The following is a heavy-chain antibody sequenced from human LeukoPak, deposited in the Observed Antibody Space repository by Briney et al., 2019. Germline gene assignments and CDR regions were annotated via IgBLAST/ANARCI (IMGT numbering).Heavy chain of an antibody. Sequence: GGSLRLSCAVSGITFKTYWMSWVRQAPRKGLEWVANIKQDGSDKYYVDSVKGRFTISRDNARNSLYLQMNSLRAEDTAVYYCARACYYDSSGYCHDAFDIWGQGTMVTVSS. CDR3: ARACYYDSSGYCHDAFDI. V-gene: IGHV3-7*01. CDR2: IKQDGSDK. D-gene: IGHD3-22*01. J-gene: IGHJ3*02. CDR1: GITFKTYW.